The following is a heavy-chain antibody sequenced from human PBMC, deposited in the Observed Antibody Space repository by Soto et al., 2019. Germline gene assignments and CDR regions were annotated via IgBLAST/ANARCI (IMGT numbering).Heavy chain of an antibody. CDR2: ITSSGSLI. V-gene: IGHV3-48*03. CDR3: ARTMYSNRGWFDP. D-gene: IGHD6-13*01. CDR1: GFTFSSYD. J-gene: IGHJ5*02. Sequence: EVQLVESGGGLVQPGGSLRLSCAASGFTFSSYDMNWVRQAPGKGLEWVSYITSSGSLIYYADSVRGRFTVSRDNAKNSLYLQMNSLRAEDTGVYYCARTMYSNRGWFDPWGQGTLVIVSS.